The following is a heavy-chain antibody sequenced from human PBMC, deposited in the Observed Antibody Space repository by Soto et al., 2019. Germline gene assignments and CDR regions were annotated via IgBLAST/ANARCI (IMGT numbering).Heavy chain of an antibody. J-gene: IGHJ4*02. CDR1: GYTFTSYG. D-gene: IGHD3-16*01. CDR2: ISAYNGNT. V-gene: IGHV1-18*01. Sequence: QVQLVQSGAEVKKPGASVKVSCKTSGYTFTSYGISWVRQAPGLGLEWMGWISAYNGNTNYAQKLQGRVTMTTDTFTSTAYMELRSLRSDDTAVYYCARDGARDGDNPKKYWGQGTRVTVSS. CDR3: ARDGARDGDNPKKY.